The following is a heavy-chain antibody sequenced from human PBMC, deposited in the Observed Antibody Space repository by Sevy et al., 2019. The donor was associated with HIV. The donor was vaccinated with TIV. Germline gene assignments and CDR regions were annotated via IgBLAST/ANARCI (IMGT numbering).Heavy chain of an antibody. CDR1: GGSISSYF. V-gene: IGHV4-59*01. CDR3: ARDSTSRPRVLDY. Sequence: SETLSLTCSVSGGSISSYFWTCVRQSPGKGLEWIGNIYFTGNTDYSPSLKSRVTLSLDTSKSQFSLTLKSVNATDTAIYFCARDSTSRPRVLDYWGQGTMVTVSS. J-gene: IGHJ4*02. D-gene: IGHD6-6*01. CDR2: IYFTGNT.